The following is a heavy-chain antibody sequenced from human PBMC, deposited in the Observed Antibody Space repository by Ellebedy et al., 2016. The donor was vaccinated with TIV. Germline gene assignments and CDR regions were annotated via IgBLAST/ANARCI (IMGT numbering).Heavy chain of an antibody. CDR1: GFTFSIAW. CDR3: QSVVARDSWDY. Sequence: GGSLRLSCTASGFTFSIAWMSWVRQAPGKGLEWVGRIKSKTDGGTTDYAAPVKGRFTISRDDSKNTLYLQINSLKTEDTAVYYCQSVVARDSWDYWGQGTLVTVSS. V-gene: IGHV3-15*01. D-gene: IGHD2-15*01. J-gene: IGHJ4*02. CDR2: IKSKTDGGTT.